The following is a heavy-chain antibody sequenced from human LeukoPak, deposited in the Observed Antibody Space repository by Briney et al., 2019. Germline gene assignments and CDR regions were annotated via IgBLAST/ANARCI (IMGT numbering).Heavy chain of an antibody. CDR3: ARGRAGVQPFDY. D-gene: IGHD1-1*01. J-gene: IGHJ4*02. V-gene: IGHV4-4*09. CDR1: GGSISFYY. Sequence: SETLSLTCTVSGGSISFYYWSWIRQPPGKGLEWIGYIHASGITDYHSSLKSRVTISVDTSKNQFSLKLTSVTAADTAVYYCARGRAGVQPFDYWGQGTLVTVSS. CDR2: IHASGIT.